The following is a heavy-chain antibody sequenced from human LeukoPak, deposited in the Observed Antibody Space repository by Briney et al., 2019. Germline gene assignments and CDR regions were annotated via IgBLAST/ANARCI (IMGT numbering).Heavy chain of an antibody. CDR3: AAGVGATDFDY. V-gene: IGHV1-46*01. CDR2: INPSGGST. CDR1: GYTFTSYY. J-gene: IGHJ4*02. Sequence: ASVKVSCKASGYTFTSYYMHWVRQAPGQGLEWMGIINPSGGSTSYAQKFQGRVTMTRDMSTSTDYMELSSLRSEDTAVYYCAAGVGATDFDYWGQGTLVTVSS. D-gene: IGHD1-26*01.